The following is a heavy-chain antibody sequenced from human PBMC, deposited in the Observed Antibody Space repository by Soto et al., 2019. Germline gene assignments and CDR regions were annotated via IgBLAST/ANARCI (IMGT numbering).Heavy chain of an antibody. CDR2: IYHSGST. CDR1: GYSISSGYY. CDR3: ARAHCTNGVCYRGMDV. V-gene: IGHV4-38-2*01. Sequence: SETLSLTCAVSGYSISSGYYWGWIRQPPGKGLEWIGSIYHSGSTYYNPSLKSRVTISVDTSKNQFSLKLSSVTAADTAVYYRARAHCTNGVCYRGMDVWGQGTTVTVSS. J-gene: IGHJ6*02. D-gene: IGHD2-8*01.